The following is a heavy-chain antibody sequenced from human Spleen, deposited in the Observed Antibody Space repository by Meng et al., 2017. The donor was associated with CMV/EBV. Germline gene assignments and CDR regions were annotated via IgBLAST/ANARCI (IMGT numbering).Heavy chain of an antibody. J-gene: IGHJ5*02. CDR1: GYTFTSYY. CDR3: ARSSFMVVIAIAYNWFDP. Sequence: ASVKVSCKASGYTFTSYYMHWVRQAPGQGLEWMGIINPGGGSTTYAQKFQGRVTMTRDTSTSTAYMELSSLRSEDTAVYYCARSSFMVVIAIAYNWFDPWGQGTLVTVSS. D-gene: IGHD2-21*01. CDR2: INPGGGST. V-gene: IGHV1-46*01.